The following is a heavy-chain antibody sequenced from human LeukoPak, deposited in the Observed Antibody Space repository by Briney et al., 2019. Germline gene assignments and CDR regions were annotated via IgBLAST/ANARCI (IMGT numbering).Heavy chain of an antibody. D-gene: IGHD3-22*01. V-gene: IGHV1-3*01. CDR1: GYTFTTYA. CDR2: INAGNGNT. CDR3: ARSEANYYDSSGYAAFDY. Sequence: ASVKVSCKASGYTFTTYAMHWVRQAPGQRPEWMGWINAGNGNTKFSQKFQGRVTITRDTSASTAYMELSSLRSEDTAVYYCARSEANYYDSSGYAAFDYWGQGTLVTVSS. J-gene: IGHJ4*02.